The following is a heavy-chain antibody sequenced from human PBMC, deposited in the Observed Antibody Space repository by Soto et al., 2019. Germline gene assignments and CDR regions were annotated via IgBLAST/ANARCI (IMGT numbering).Heavy chain of an antibody. Sequence: QVQLQQWGAGLLKPSETLFLTCAVYGGSFSGFYWTWIRQPPGKGLEWIGEINHSGTTNYNPSLKSRVTISLDRSKNQFSLKMTSVTAADTAVYFCARNRRYDFATWGQGTLVSVSS. V-gene: IGHV4-34*01. CDR3: ARNRRYDFAT. J-gene: IGHJ5*02. D-gene: IGHD3-3*01. CDR2: INHSGTT. CDR1: GGSFSGFY.